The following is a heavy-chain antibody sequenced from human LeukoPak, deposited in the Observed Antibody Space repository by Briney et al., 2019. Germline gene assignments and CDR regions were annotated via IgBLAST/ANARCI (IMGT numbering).Heavy chain of an antibody. V-gene: IGHV5-10-1*01. J-gene: IGHJ3*02. CDR3: ARRRPSGRYPDISSDDAFDI. CDR1: GYIFTSYW. CDR2: IDPSDSYT. Sequence: GESLKISCKGSGYIFTSYWINWVRQMPGKGLEWMGRIDPSDSYTNYSPSFQGHVTISTDKSISTAYLQWSSLKASDTAMYYCARRRPSGRYPDISSDDAFDIWGQGTMVTVSS. D-gene: IGHD1-26*01.